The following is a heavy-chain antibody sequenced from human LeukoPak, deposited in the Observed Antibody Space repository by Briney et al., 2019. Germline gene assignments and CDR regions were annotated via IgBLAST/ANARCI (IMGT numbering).Heavy chain of an antibody. Sequence: GGSLRLSCAASGFTFSSYEMNWVRQAPGKGLEWVSYISSSGSTIYYADSVKGRFTTSRDNSKNTLYLQMNSLRAEDTAVYYCARYYYGSGSSYWGQGTLVTVSS. CDR1: GFTFSSYE. V-gene: IGHV3-48*03. D-gene: IGHD3-10*01. CDR3: ARYYYGSGSSY. CDR2: ISSSGSTI. J-gene: IGHJ4*02.